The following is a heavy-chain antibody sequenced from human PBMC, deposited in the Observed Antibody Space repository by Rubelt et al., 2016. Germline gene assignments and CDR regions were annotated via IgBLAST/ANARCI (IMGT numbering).Heavy chain of an antibody. CDR2: VYSSGRT. D-gene: IGHD3-10*01. Sequence: QLQLQESGPGLVKPSETLSLTCTVSDGSVSSSTYCWGWVRQPPGKGLEWIGSVYSSGRTNYNSSLESRVTMLVDTSKNNSSLRLSSVTAADTAVYYCARDLSGWYFDLWGRGTLVTVFS. CDR1: DGSVSSSTYC. V-gene: IGHV4-39*07. J-gene: IGHJ2*01. CDR3: ARDLSGWYFDL.